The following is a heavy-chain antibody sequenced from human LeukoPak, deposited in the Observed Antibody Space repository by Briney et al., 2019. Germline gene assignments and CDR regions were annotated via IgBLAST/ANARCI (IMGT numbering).Heavy chain of an antibody. CDR3: AKVDECIVLRSFAVVM. J-gene: IGHJ3*02. CDR1: GFTFINYA. CDR2: ISASGGGT. V-gene: IGHV3-23*01. Sequence: PGGSLRLSCAAPGFTFINYAMRRVRQAPGKGLEWVSTISASGGGTYYAHSVKGRFTISRDNSKNILYLQMSSLSVDNTGIYYWAKVDECIVLRSFAVVMWGQGTMVTVSS. D-gene: IGHD2-15*01.